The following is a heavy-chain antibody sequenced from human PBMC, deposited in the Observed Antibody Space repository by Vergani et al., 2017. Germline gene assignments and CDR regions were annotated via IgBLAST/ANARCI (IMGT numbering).Heavy chain of an antibody. CDR2: IYHSGST. CDR3: ARHIMGNDCYQH. D-gene: IGHD2-21*02. J-gene: IGHJ4*02. V-gene: IGHV4-38-2*01. CDR1: GYSISSGYY. Sequence: QVQLQESGPGLVKPSETLSLTCAVSGYSISSGYYWGWIRQPPGKGLEWIGSIYHSGSTYYNPSLKSRVTISVDTSKNQFSLKLSSVTAADTAVYYCARHIMGNDCYQHWGQGTLVTVSS.